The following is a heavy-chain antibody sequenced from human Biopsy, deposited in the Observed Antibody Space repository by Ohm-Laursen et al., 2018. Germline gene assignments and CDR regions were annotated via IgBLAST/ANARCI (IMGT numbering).Heavy chain of an antibody. CDR3: VRDSGDGSGNYGGCFDP. Sequence: ASVKVSCKASGHTLTGHYMHWVRQAPGQGPEWMGWMNPDSGGTKYAQKFQGRVTMTRDTSISTAYMELSSLRSDDTAVYYCVRDSGDGSGNYGGCFDPWGQGTLVTVSS. D-gene: IGHD3-10*01. CDR2: MNPDSGGT. V-gene: IGHV1-2*02. J-gene: IGHJ5*02. CDR1: GHTLTGHY.